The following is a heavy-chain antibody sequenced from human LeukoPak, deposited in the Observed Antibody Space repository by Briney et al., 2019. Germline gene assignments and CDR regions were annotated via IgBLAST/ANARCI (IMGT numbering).Heavy chain of an antibody. J-gene: IGHJ4*02. CDR3: ARGSSSGDSSGYYFDY. D-gene: IGHD3-22*01. CDR2: INHSGST. V-gene: IGHV4-34*01. CDR1: GFTFSSYG. Sequence: LRLSCAASGFTFSSYGMPWIRQPPGKGLEWIGEINHSGSTNYNPSLKSRVTISVDTSKNQFSLKLSSVTAADAAVYYCARGSSSGDSSGYYFDYWGQGTLVTVSS.